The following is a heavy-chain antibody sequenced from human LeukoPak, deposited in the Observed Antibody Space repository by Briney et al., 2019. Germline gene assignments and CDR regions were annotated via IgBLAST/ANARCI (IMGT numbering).Heavy chain of an antibody. Sequence: ASVKVSCKASGCTFTNHYMYWVRQAPGQGLEWMGIINPSGGSTSYAQKFQGRVTMTRDTSTRTVYMEVSSLRSEDTAVYYCARQGGYSSAIGMGYWGQGTLVTVSS. V-gene: IGHV1-46*01. CDR1: GCTFTNHY. D-gene: IGHD6-19*01. CDR3: ARQGGYSSAIGMGY. CDR2: INPSGGST. J-gene: IGHJ4*02.